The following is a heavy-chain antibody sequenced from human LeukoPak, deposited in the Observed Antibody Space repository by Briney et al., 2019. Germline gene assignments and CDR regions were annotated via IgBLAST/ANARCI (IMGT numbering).Heavy chain of an antibody. V-gene: IGHV3-23*01. D-gene: IGHD5-18*01. CDR1: GFTFSSYA. J-gene: IGHJ4*02. CDR2: ISGSGGST. Sequence: GGPLRLSCAASGFTFSSYAMSWVRQAPGKGLEWVSAISGSGGSTYYADSVKGRFTISRDNSKNTLYLQMNSLRAEDTAVYYCAKDFTDTSYLYFDYWGQGTLVTVSS. CDR3: AKDFTDTSYLYFDY.